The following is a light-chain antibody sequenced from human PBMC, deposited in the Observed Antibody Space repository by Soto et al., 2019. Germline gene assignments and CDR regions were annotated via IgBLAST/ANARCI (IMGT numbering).Light chain of an antibody. CDR3: QQFNNYPRT. Sequence: DIQVTQSPSFLSASVGDRVTITCRASQAISNYLAWYQQIPGRAPKLLIYTASTLHSGVPSRFSGSGSGTEFTLTISRLQPEDFATYYCQQFNNYPRTCGQGTKLEIK. J-gene: IGKJ2*01. V-gene: IGKV1-9*01. CDR1: QAISNY. CDR2: TAS.